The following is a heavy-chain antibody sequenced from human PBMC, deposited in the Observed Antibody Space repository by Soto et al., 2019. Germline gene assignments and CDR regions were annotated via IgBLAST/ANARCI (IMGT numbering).Heavy chain of an antibody. CDR1: GFTFSSYW. Sequence: GGSLRLSCAASGFTFSSYWMHWVRQAPGKGLVWVSRINSDGSSTSYADSVKGRFTISRDNAKNTLYLQMNSLRAEDTAVYYCAGALRDYYYYYMDVWGKGTTVTVSS. D-gene: IGHD5-12*01. V-gene: IGHV3-74*01. CDR2: INSDGSST. J-gene: IGHJ6*03. CDR3: AGALRDYYYYYMDV.